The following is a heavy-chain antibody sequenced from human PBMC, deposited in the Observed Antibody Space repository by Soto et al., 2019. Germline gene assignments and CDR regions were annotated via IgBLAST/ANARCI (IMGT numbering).Heavy chain of an antibody. V-gene: IGHV4-30-4*01. Sequence: SETLSLTCTVSGGSISSGDYYWSWIRQPPGKGLEWIGFIYYSGSTYYNPSLKSRVTISVDTSKNQFSLKLSSVTAADTAVYYCARDMVNWNDGYYYYGMDVWGQGTTVTSP. J-gene: IGHJ6*02. CDR2: IYYSGST. CDR1: GGSISSGDYY. CDR3: ARDMVNWNDGYYYYGMDV. D-gene: IGHD1-1*01.